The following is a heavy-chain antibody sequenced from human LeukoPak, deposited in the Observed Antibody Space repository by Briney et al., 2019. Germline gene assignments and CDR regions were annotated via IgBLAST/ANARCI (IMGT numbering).Heavy chain of an antibody. J-gene: IGHJ4*02. Sequence: GGSLRLTCAASGFTFSSYTMNWVRQAPGKGLEWVSSISSSSSYIYYPDSVKGRFTISRDNAKNSLYLQMNSLRAEDTAVYYCASGGHSVRYPQDWGQGPLVTVSS. CDR2: ISSSSSYI. D-gene: IGHD1-26*01. CDR3: ASGGHSVRYPQD. CDR1: GFTFSSYT. V-gene: IGHV3-21*01.